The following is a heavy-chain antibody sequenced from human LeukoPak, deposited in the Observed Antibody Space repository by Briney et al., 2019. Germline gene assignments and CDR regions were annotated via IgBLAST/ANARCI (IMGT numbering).Heavy chain of an antibody. D-gene: IGHD3-3*01. J-gene: IGHJ4*02. CDR1: GFTFSSYS. CDR3: ARDNKPHVLRFLEWPL. V-gene: IGHV3-20*04. CDR2: INWNGGST. Sequence: PGGSLRLSCAASGFTFSSYSMNWVRQAPGKGLEWVSGINWNGGSTGYADSVKGRFTISRDNAKNSLYLQMNSLRAEDTAVYYCARDNKPHVLRFLEWPLWGQGTLVTVSS.